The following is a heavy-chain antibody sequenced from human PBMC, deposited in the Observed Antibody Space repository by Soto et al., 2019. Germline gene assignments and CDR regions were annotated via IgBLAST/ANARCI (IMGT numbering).Heavy chain of an antibody. Sequence: PGGHLSPSCAASGFTFSSYSINWVRQAPWKGLEWVSSISSSSSYIYYADSVKGRFTISRDNAKNSLYLQMNSLRAEDTAVYYCARDRYYDFWSGYPRYMDVWGKGTTVTVSS. J-gene: IGHJ6*03. CDR2: ISSSSSYI. V-gene: IGHV3-21*01. CDR1: GFTFSSYS. D-gene: IGHD3-3*01. CDR3: ARDRYYDFWSGYPRYMDV.